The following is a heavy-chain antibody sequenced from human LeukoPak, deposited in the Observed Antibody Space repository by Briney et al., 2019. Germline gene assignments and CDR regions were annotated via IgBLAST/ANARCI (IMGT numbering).Heavy chain of an antibody. CDR2: ISYDGSNK. CDR1: GFTFSSYS. V-gene: IGHV3-30*03. D-gene: IGHD6-19*01. Sequence: GGSLRLSCAASGFTFSSYSMNWVRQAPGKGLEWVAVISYDGSNKYYADSVKGRFTISRDNSKNTLYLQMNSLRAEDTAVYYCASLIAVAGTGGDYWGQGTLVTVSS. CDR3: ASLIAVAGTGGDY. J-gene: IGHJ4*02.